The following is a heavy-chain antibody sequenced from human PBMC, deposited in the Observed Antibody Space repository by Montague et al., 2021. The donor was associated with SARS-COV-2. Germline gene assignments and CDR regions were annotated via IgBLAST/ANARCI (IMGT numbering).Heavy chain of an antibody. J-gene: IGHJ4*02. CDR3: AKGTYAARLAF. V-gene: IGHV4-34*01. Sequence: SETLSLTCADHGGSFSDNIWTWIRQPPGKGPEWIGEIYPGGSTHYSPSLRSRVTMSRDTPERQFSLKLNSVTAADAAIYYCAKGTYAARLAFWGQGALVIVSS. D-gene: IGHD6-6*01. CDR2: IYPGGST. CDR1: GGSFSDNI.